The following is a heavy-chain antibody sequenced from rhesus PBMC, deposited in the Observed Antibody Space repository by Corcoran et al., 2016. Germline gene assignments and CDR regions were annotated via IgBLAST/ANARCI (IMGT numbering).Heavy chain of an antibody. V-gene: IGHV3-54*02. CDR1: GFTFSSYG. D-gene: IGHD4-29*01. J-gene: IGHJ2*01. Sequence: EVQLVESGGGLVQPGGSPRLSCAASGFTFSSYGMHWVRQVPGKGLEWVAVISYDGSKKYYADSVNDRFTISRDNSKNMLYLQMNNLKLEDTAVYYCASGGYGSSHYYYFDLWGPGTPITISS. CDR2: ISYDGSKK. CDR3: ASGGYGSSHYYYFDL.